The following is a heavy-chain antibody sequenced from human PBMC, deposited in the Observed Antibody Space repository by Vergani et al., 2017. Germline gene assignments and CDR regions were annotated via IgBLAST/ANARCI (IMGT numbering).Heavy chain of an antibody. V-gene: IGHV3-53*01. CDR1: GFTVSSNY. CDR3: ARGSAAEDYYYYYYMDV. CDR2: IYSGGST. Sequence: EVQLVESGGGLIQPGGSLRLSCAASGFTVSSNYMSWVRQAPGKGLEWVSVIYSGGSTYYADSVKGRFTISRDNSKNTLYLQMNSLRAEDTAVYYCARGSAAEDYYYYYYMDVWGKGTTVTVSS. D-gene: IGHD6-13*01. J-gene: IGHJ6*03.